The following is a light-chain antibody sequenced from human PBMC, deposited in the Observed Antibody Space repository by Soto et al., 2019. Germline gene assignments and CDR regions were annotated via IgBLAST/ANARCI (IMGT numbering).Light chain of an antibody. CDR1: ESIYSS. CDR2: KTS. Sequence: IQMTQSPSTLSASVGDTVTITCRASESIYSSLAWYKQKPGKAPQLLFYKTSTLQGGVPSRFSGSGSGAEYTLTISSLQPDDFANYFCQEYNTNSRTFGQGTRV. J-gene: IGKJ1*01. CDR3: QEYNTNSRT. V-gene: IGKV1-5*03.